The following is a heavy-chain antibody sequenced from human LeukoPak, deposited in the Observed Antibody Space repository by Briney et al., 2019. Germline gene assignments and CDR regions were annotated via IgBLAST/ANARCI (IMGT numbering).Heavy chain of an antibody. CDR3: ARDRGYAGYAHGY. J-gene: IGHJ4*02. CDR1: GFTFSNYA. D-gene: IGHD5-12*01. V-gene: IGHV3-21*01. Sequence: PGGSLRLSCAASGFTFSNYALGWIRRAPGKGLQWVSSIINSSYTYYSDSVKGRFTISRDNTKNSLYLEMDRLSAEDTAVYYCARDRGYAGYAHGYWGQGTLVTVSS. CDR2: IINSSYT.